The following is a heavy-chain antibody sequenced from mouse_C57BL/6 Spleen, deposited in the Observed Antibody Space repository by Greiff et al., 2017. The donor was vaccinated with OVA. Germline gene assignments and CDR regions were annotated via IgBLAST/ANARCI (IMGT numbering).Heavy chain of an antibody. J-gene: IGHJ2*01. D-gene: IGHD2-3*01. CDR1: GYTFTDHI. Sequence: VQLQQSGAELASPGASVTLSCKASGYTFTDHIMNWVKKRPGQGLAWIGRIYPVSGETNSNQKFMGKATVSVDRSSSTVYMVLNSLTSEDPAVYYCGMGWSIDYWGQGTTLTVSS. V-gene: IGHV1-11*01. CDR2: IYPVSGET. CDR3: GMGWSIDY.